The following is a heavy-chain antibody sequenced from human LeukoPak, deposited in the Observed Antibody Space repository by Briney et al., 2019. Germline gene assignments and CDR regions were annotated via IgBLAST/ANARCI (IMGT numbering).Heavy chain of an antibody. V-gene: IGHV1-2*02. J-gene: IGHJ6*03. Sequence: ASVKVSFKASGYTFTVYYMHWVRQAPGQGLEWMGWINPNSGGTNYAQKLQGRVTMTTDTSTSTAYMELRSLRSDDTAVYYCARRPRRPSKGYYYYMDVWGKGTTVTISS. CDR3: ARRPRRPSKGYYYYMDV. CDR2: INPNSGGT. CDR1: GYTFTVYY.